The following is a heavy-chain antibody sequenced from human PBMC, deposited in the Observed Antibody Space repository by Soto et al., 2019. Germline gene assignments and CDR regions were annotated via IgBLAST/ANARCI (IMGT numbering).Heavy chain of an antibody. CDR1: GFTFSDHY. V-gene: IGHV3-72*01. CDR2: TRNKANSYTT. Sequence: SGGSLRLSCAASGFTFSDHYMDWVRQAPGKGLEWVGRTRNKANSYTTEYAASVKGRFTISRDDSKNSLYLQMNSLKTEDTAVYYCARVNSGSYTFDYWGQGTLVTVSS. J-gene: IGHJ4*02. CDR3: ARVNSGSYTFDY. D-gene: IGHD1-26*01.